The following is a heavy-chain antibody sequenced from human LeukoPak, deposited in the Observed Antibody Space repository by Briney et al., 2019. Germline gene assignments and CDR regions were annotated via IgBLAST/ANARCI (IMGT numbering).Heavy chain of an antibody. CDR1: GFTFDDYA. Sequence: TGGSLRLSCAASGFTFDDYAMHWVRQGPGKGLEWVSGISWNSGSIGYADSVKGRFTISRDNAKNSLYLQMNSLRAEDTAVYYCARVSGSSGWFALTYYGMDVWGQGTTVTVSS. D-gene: IGHD6-19*01. CDR2: ISWNSGSI. J-gene: IGHJ6*02. CDR3: ARVSGSSGWFALTYYGMDV. V-gene: IGHV3-9*01.